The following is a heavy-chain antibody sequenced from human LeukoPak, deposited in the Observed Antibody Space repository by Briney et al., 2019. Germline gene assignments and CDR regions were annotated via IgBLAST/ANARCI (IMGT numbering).Heavy chain of an antibody. J-gene: IGHJ4*02. Sequence: GGSLRLSCAASGFTFSSYGMHWVRQAPGKGLEWVAVIWYDGSNKYYADSVKGRFTISRDNSKNTLYLQMNSLRAEDTAVYYCARDVNDYVSEYYFDYWGQGTLVTVSS. CDR3: ARDVNDYVSEYYFDY. CDR2: IWYDGSNK. CDR1: GFTFSSYG. D-gene: IGHD4-17*01. V-gene: IGHV3-33*01.